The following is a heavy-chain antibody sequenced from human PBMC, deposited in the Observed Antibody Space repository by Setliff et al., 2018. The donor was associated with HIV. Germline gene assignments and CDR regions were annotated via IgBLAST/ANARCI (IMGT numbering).Heavy chain of an antibody. J-gene: IGHJ6*03. Sequence: PSETLSLTCSVSGASISSNSYYWGWIRQPPGKGLEWVGEINHSGSTNYNPSLKSRVTISVDTSKNQFSLKLSSVTAADTAVYYCNIYYYYYMDVWGKGTTVTVSS. CDR3: NIYYYYYMDV. CDR1: GASISSNSYY. V-gene: IGHV4-39*07. CDR2: INHSGST.